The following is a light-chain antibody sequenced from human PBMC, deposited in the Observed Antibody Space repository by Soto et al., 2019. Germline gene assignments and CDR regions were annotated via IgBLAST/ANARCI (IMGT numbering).Light chain of an antibody. V-gene: IGKV3-11*01. CDR3: QLRNYWYT. CDR1: HTVNIY. CDR2: DSS. Sequence: EIVLTQSPATLSLSPGERATLSCRASHTVNIYLAWYQQKPGQSPRLLIYDSSFRAPGIPARFSGSGSGTDFTLTINNLQPEDSAIYHCQLRNYWYTFGQGTRLEI. J-gene: IGKJ2*01.